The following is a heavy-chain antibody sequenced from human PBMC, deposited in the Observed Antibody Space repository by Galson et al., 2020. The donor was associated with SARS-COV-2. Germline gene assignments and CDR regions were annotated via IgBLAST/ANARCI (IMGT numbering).Heavy chain of an antibody. V-gene: IGHV4-31*03. CDR1: GGSISSGGYY. CDR3: ARDRRYYYDSSGYRGLFDY. CDR2: IYYSGST. D-gene: IGHD3-22*01. J-gene: IGHJ4*02. Sequence: SETLSLTCTVSGGSISSGGYYWSWIRQHPGKGLEWIGYIYYSGSTYYNPSPKSRVTISVDTSKNQFSLKLSSVTAADTAVYYCARDRRYYYDSSGYRGLFDYWGQGTLVTVSS.